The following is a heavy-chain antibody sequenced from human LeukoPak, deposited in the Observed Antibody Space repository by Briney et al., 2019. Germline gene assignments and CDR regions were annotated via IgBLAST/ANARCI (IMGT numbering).Heavy chain of an antibody. Sequence: GGSLRLSCAASRFTFRNYAMHWVRQAPGKGLEWVAVISSDGTNKDYADSVKARFTISRDNSQNTVSLQLNNLRIEDTALYYCAKTSLSDPSGHYYYMDVWGKGTTVTVSS. CDR3: AKTSLSDPSGHYYYMDV. J-gene: IGHJ6*03. D-gene: IGHD3-3*01. CDR2: ISSDGTNK. V-gene: IGHV3-30*04. CDR1: RFTFRNYA.